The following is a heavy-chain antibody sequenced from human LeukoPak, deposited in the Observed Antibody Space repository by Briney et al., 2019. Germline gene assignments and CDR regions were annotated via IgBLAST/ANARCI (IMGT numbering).Heavy chain of an antibody. Sequence: SETLSLTCAVYGGSFSGYYWGWIRQPPGKGLEWIGEINHSGDTNYSPSLESRVTISVDTSKNQFSLKLTSVTAADMAVYYCASPGSRHFYMDVWGKGTTVTVSS. CDR2: INHSGDT. J-gene: IGHJ6*03. V-gene: IGHV4-34*01. CDR3: ASPGSRHFYMDV. D-gene: IGHD1-26*01. CDR1: GGSFSGYY.